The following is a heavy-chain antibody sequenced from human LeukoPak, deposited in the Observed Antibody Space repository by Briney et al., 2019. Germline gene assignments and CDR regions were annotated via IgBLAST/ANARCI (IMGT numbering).Heavy chain of an antibody. Sequence: ASVKVSCKASGYTFTSYGTSWVRQAPGQGLEWMGWISAYNGNTNYAQKLQGRVTMTTDTSTSTAYMELRSLRSDDTAVYYCARARRGTMIVVVDFDYWGQGTLVTVSS. D-gene: IGHD3-22*01. CDR3: ARARRGTMIVVVDFDY. CDR1: GYTFTSYG. CDR2: ISAYNGNT. V-gene: IGHV1-18*01. J-gene: IGHJ4*02.